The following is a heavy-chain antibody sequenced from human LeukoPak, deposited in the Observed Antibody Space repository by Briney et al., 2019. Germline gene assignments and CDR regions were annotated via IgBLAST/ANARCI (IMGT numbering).Heavy chain of an antibody. CDR3: AREQAGYNSGWYDVGY. CDR1: GFTFSSYG. CDR2: IWYDGSNK. D-gene: IGHD6-19*01. Sequence: GRSLRLSCAASGFTFSSYGMHWVRQAPGKGLEWVAVIWYDGSNKYYADSVKGRFTISRDNSKNTLYLQMNSLRAEDTAVYYCAREQAGYNSGWYDVGYWGQGTLVTVSS. J-gene: IGHJ4*02. V-gene: IGHV3-33*01.